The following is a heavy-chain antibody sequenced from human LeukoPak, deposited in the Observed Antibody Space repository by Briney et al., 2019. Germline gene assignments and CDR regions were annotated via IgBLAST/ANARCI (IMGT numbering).Heavy chain of an antibody. J-gene: IGHJ6*03. Sequence: PSETLSLTCTVSGGSISSSSYYWGWIRQPPGKGLEWIGSIYYSGSTYYNPSLKSRVTISVDTSKNQFSLKLSSVTAADTAVYYCARCGPDYYYYMDVWGEGTTVTVSS. D-gene: IGHD2-21*01. CDR3: ARCGPDYYYYMDV. V-gene: IGHV4-39*01. CDR2: IYYSGST. CDR1: GGSISSSSYY.